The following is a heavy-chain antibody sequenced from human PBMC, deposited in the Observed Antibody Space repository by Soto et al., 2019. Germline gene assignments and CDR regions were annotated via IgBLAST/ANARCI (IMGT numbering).Heavy chain of an antibody. Sequence: GASVKVSCKASGYTFTNYYMQWMRQAPGQGLEWMGIINPSIGSSSYAQKFQGRVTMARGTSTSTVYMELRSLKSEDTAVYYCARDPYSSSSYYGMDVWGQGTTVTVSS. CDR1: GYTFTNYY. CDR3: ARDPYSSSSYYGMDV. V-gene: IGHV1-46*01. D-gene: IGHD6-6*01. J-gene: IGHJ6*02. CDR2: INPSIGSS.